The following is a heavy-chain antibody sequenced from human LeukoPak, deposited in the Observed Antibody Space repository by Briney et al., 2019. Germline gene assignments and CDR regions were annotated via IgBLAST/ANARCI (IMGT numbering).Heavy chain of an antibody. Sequence: ASVKVSCKASGYTFTSYGISWVRQAPGQGLEWMGWISAYNGNTNYAQKLQGRVTMTTDTSTSTAYMELRSLRSDDTAVYYCARLLVRGVRGVIITLRYFDYWGQGTLVTVSS. CDR3: ARLLVRGVRGVIITLRYFDY. CDR2: ISAYNGNT. D-gene: IGHD3-10*01. CDR1: GYTFTSYG. J-gene: IGHJ4*02. V-gene: IGHV1-18*01.